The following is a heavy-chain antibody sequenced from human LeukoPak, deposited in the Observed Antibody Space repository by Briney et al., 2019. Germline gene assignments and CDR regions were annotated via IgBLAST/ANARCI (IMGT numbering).Heavy chain of an antibody. CDR2: IKSKTDGGTT. CDR3: TVTQVEPAPFGY. V-gene: IGHV3-15*01. Sequence: GGSLRLSCAASGFTFSDYWMTWVRQAPGKGLEWVGRIKSKTDGGTTDYAAPVKGRFTISRDDSKNTLYLQMNSLKTEDTAVYYCTVTQVEPAPFGYWGQGTLVTVSS. D-gene: IGHD1-14*01. J-gene: IGHJ4*02. CDR1: GFTFSDYW.